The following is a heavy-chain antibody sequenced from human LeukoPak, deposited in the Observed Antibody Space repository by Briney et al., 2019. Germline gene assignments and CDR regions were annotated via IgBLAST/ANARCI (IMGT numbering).Heavy chain of an antibody. CDR2: ISGTGATT. D-gene: IGHD3-10*01. CDR3: AKDDAWLRFGE. CDR1: GFAFSSYG. V-gene: IGHV3-23*01. J-gene: IGHJ4*02. Sequence: GGSLRLSCAASGFAFSSYGMGWVRQAPGKGLEWVAAISGTGATTYYADSVNGRFAISKDNSKNTLYLEVISLTAEDTAVYYCAKDDAWLRFGEWSQGTLVTVSS.